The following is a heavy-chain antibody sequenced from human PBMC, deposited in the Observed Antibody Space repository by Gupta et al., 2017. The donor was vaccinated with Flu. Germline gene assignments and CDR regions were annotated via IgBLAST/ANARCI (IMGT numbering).Heavy chain of an antibody. CDR1: GYTFRDYD. J-gene: IGHJ4*02. CDR3: VGGGSGYYLFDD. D-gene: IGHD3-3*01. V-gene: IGHV1-8*01. CDR2: TNPNSGDT. Sequence: QVQLVQSGAEVKKPGASVKVSCKASGYTFRDYDINWVRQATGQGLEWMGRTNPNSGDTGYEQKVKGRGTLTSETSTNIAYMEVSSLTSEDTARYFCVGGGSGYYLFDDWGQGTRVTVSS.